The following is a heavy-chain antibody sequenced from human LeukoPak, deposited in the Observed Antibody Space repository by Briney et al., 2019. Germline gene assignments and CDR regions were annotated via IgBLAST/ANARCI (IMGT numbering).Heavy chain of an antibody. Sequence: SQTLSLTCTVSGGSISSGSYYWSWIRQPAGKGLEWIGRIYTSGSTNYNPSLKGRVTISVDTSKNQFSLKLSSVTAADTAVYYCARVNYDFWSGYYRTYYFDYWGQGTLVTVSS. CDR1: GGSISSGSYY. CDR2: IYTSGST. D-gene: IGHD3-3*01. V-gene: IGHV4-61*02. CDR3: ARVNYDFWSGYYRTYYFDY. J-gene: IGHJ4*02.